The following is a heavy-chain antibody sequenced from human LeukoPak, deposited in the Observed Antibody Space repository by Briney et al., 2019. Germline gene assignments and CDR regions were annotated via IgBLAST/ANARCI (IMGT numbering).Heavy chain of an antibody. CDR1: GGSFSGYY. CDR2: INHSGST. CDR3: ARTEWLPLYYFDY. D-gene: IGHD6-19*01. J-gene: IGHJ4*02. Sequence: SETLSLTCAVYGGSFSGYYWSWIRQPPGKGPEWIGEINHSGSTNYNPSLKSRVTISVDTSKNQFSLKLSSVTAADTAVYYCARTEWLPLYYFDYWGQGTLVTVSS. V-gene: IGHV4-34*01.